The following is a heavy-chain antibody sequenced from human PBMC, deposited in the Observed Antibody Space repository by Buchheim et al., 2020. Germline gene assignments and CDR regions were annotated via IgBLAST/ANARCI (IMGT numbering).Heavy chain of an antibody. J-gene: IGHJ6*02. V-gene: IGHV3-33*01. CDR2: IWYDGSNK. Sequence: QVQLVESGGGVVQPGRSLRLSCAASGFTFSSYGMHWVRQAPGKGLEWVAVIWYDGSNKYYADSVKGRFTISRDNSKNTLYLQMNSLRAEDPAVYYCARTNDFWSGDEYYYYGMDVWGQGTT. CDR1: GFTFSSYG. CDR3: ARTNDFWSGDEYYYYGMDV. D-gene: IGHD3-3*01.